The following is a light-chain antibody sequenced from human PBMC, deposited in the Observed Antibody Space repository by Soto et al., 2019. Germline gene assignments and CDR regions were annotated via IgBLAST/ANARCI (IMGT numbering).Light chain of an antibody. CDR1: SSDVGGYNY. Sequence: QSALTQPASVSGSPGQSITISCTGTSSDVGGYNYVSWYQQHPGKAPKLMIYDVSNRPSGVSNRFSGSKSGNTASLTISGLQAEEEADYCCSSYTSSSTRVFGGGTKLTVL. V-gene: IGLV2-14*01. CDR2: DVS. J-gene: IGLJ2*01. CDR3: SSYTSSSTRV.